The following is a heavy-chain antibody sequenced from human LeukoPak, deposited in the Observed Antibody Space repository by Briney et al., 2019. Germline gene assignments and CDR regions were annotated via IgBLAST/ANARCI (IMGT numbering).Heavy chain of an antibody. D-gene: IGHD6-19*01. Sequence: GGSLRLSCAASGFTVSSNYMSWVRQAPGKGREWVSGIYRGGSTYYADSVKGRFTISRDNSKNTLYLQMNSLRAEDTAVYYCARDTGPDSGVDYWGQGTLVTVSS. CDR3: ARDTGPDSGVDY. CDR2: IYRGGST. J-gene: IGHJ4*02. CDR1: GFTVSSNY. V-gene: IGHV3-53*01.